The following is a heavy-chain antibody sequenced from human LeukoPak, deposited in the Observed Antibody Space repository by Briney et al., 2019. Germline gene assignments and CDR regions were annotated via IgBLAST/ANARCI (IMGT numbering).Heavy chain of an antibody. CDR1: GFTFSSFA. Sequence: PGGSLRLSCAASGFTFSSFAMTWVRQAPGKGLEWVSGMSISGGSTYYADSVKGRFTVSRDSSKNTVHLQMNSLRAEDTAVYYCAKRGGSGSYSHMDVWGKGTTVTISS. CDR3: AKRGGSGSYSHMDV. J-gene: IGHJ6*03. CDR2: MSISGGST. D-gene: IGHD3-10*01. V-gene: IGHV3-23*01.